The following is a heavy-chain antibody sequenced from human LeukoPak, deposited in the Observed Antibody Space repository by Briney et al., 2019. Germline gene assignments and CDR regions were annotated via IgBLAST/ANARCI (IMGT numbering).Heavy chain of an antibody. Sequence: SETLSLTCTASGGSFSIYYWNWIRQPPGKGLEWIGYIYYSGSTNYNPSLKSRVTISVDTSKNQFSLKLSSVTAADTAVYYCANSVRNAFDIWGQGTVVTVSS. CDR1: GGSFSIYY. CDR2: IYYSGST. CDR3: ANSVRNAFDI. V-gene: IGHV4-59*01. J-gene: IGHJ3*02.